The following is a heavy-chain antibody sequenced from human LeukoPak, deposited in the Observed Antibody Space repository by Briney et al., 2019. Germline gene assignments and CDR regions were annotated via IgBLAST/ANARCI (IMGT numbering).Heavy chain of an antibody. CDR3: ARDADYGGSWFDP. J-gene: IGHJ5*02. V-gene: IGHV4-61*10. D-gene: IGHD4-23*01. CDR1: GGSISSGSYY. Sequence: PSETLSLTCTVSGGSISSGSYYWSWIRQPAGKGLEWIGYIYYSGSTNYNPSLKSRVTISVDTSKNQFSLKLSSVTAADTAVYYCARDADYGGSWFDPWGQGAQVTVSS. CDR2: IYYSGST.